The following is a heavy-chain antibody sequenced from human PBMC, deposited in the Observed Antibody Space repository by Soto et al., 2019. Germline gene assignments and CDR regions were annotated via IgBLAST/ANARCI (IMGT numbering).Heavy chain of an antibody. V-gene: IGHV4-59*08. J-gene: IGHJ4*02. Sequence: SETLSLTCTVSGGSISSYYWSWIRQPPGKGLEWIGYIYYSGSTNYNPSLKSRVTISVDTSKNQFSLKLSSVTAADTAVYYCARTSITIFGVVNFDYWGQGTLVTVSS. CDR2: IYYSGST. CDR1: GGSISSYY. CDR3: ARTSITIFGVVNFDY. D-gene: IGHD3-3*01.